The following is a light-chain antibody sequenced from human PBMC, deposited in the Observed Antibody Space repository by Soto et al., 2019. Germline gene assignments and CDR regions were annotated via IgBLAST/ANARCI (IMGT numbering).Light chain of an antibody. CDR1: QSIRGW. CDR2: DGS. V-gene: IGKV1-5*01. J-gene: IGKJ2*01. CDR3: QQYDTYLYT. Sequence: DIQMTQSPSTLPASVGDRVTITCRASQSIRGWLAWYQQKPGKAPTLLIYDGSSLQSGVPSRFSGSGSGTGFTLTISSLQPDDFAFYYCQQYDTYLYTFGQGTKVDIK.